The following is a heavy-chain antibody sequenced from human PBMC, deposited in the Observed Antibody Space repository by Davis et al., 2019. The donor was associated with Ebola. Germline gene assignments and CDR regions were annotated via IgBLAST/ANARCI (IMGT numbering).Heavy chain of an antibody. J-gene: IGHJ5*02. Sequence: SETLSLTCTVSGASISSGDYSWSWIRQPPGKGLEWVGYIYNSGATYYNPSLKSRVAISVDTSKNQFSLNLSSVTAADTAVYYCGRETVWPGEIDPWGQGTLVTVSS. D-gene: IGHD1-14*01. V-gene: IGHV4-30-4*08. CDR2: IYNSGAT. CDR1: GASISSGDYS. CDR3: GRETVWPGEIDP.